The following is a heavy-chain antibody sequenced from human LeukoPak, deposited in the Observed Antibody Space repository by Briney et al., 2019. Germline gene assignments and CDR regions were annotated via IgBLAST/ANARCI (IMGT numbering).Heavy chain of an antibody. CDR2: INHSGST. V-gene: IGHV4-34*01. Sequence: PAETLSLTCAVYGGSFSGYYWSWIRQPPGKGLEWIGEINHSGSTNYNPSLKSRVTISVDTSKNQFSLKLSSVTAADTAVYSCARVNPRIAAAIDYWGQGTLVTVSS. CDR1: GGSFSGYY. CDR3: ARVNPRIAAAIDY. D-gene: IGHD6-13*01. J-gene: IGHJ4*02.